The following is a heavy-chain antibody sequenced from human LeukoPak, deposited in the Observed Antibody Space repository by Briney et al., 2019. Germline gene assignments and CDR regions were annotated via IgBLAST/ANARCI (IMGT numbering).Heavy chain of an antibody. D-gene: IGHD5-12*01. CDR1: GFTVSSNY. CDR3: ARIYSGYDSHFDY. Sequence: GGSLRLSCAASGFTVSSNYMSWVRQAPGKGLEWVSIIYRVGSTYYADSVKGRFTISRDNSKNTLFLQMNSLRAEDTPVYYCARIYSGYDSHFDYWGQGTLVTVSS. CDR2: IYRVGST. J-gene: IGHJ4*02. V-gene: IGHV3-53*01.